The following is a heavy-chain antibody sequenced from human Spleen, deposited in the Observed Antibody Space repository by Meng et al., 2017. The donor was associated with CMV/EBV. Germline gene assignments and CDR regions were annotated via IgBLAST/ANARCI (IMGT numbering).Heavy chain of an antibody. CDR2: INPNSGGT. CDR3: ARFSDGAVTTLDY. D-gene: IGHD4-17*01. J-gene: IGHJ4*02. CDR1: GGTFSSYA. Sequence: QVQVVQSGAVVKKPGSSVQVSCKASGGTFSSYAISWVRQAPGQGLEWMGWINPNSGGTNYAQKFQGRVTMTRDTSISTAYMELSRLRAEDTAVYYCARFSDGAVTTLDYWGQGTLVTVSS. V-gene: IGHV1-2*02.